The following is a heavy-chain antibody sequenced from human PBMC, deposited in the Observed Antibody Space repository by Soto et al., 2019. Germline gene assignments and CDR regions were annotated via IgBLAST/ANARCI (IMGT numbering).Heavy chain of an antibody. Sequence: QVQLVQSGAEVKKPGASVKVSCKASGYTFTSYGISWVRQAPGQGLEGMGWISAYNGNTNYAQKLQGRVTMTTDTSTSTAYMELRSLRSDDTAVYYCARELRVDPLQLYSGYAPFAYWGQGTLVTVSS. J-gene: IGHJ4*02. CDR2: ISAYNGNT. CDR1: GYTFTSYG. V-gene: IGHV1-18*04. D-gene: IGHD5-12*01. CDR3: ARELRVDPLQLYSGYAPFAY.